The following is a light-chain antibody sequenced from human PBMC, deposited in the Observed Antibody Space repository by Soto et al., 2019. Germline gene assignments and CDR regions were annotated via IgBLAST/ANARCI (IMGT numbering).Light chain of an antibody. CDR2: RNN. CDR1: RSNIGSHY. Sequence: QSVLTQPPSASGTPGQRVTISCSGSRSNIGSHYVYWYQRLPGAAPKLLIYRNNQRPSGVPDRFSGSKSGTSASLAISGLRSEDEADYYCAAWDDSLSGLFGGGTNLTVL. CDR3: AAWDDSLSGL. V-gene: IGLV1-47*01. J-gene: IGLJ2*01.